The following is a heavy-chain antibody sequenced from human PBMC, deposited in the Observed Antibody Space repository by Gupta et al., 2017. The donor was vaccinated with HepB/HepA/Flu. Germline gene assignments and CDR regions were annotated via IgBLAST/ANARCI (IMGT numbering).Heavy chain of an antibody. Sequence: QLQLQESGPGLVKPSATLSLTCTVSGLSISHTTYYWGWIRQTPGKGLEWIGSIDYSGNTYSNPSLKSRATISVDTSKNQFSLNLSSVTAADTAVYYCARVRASGPSYYYYYMDVWGKGTTVTVSS. D-gene: IGHD1-26*01. CDR2: IDYSGNT. CDR3: ARVRASGPSYYYYYMDV. V-gene: IGHV4-39*02. CDR1: GLSISHTTYY. J-gene: IGHJ6*03.